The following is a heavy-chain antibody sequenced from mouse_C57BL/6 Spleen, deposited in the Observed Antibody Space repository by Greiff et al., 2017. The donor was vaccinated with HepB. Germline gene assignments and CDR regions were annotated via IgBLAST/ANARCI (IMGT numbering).Heavy chain of an antibody. D-gene: IGHD2-1*01. CDR2: IYPGDGDT. Sequence: VQLQQSGAELVKPGASVKISCKASGYAFSSYWMNWVKQRPGKGLEWIGHIYPGDGDTNYNGKFTGQATLTADKSSRTAYMQLSSLTSEDSAVYLWRREDGNYDWYFDGWGTGTKGTVSS. V-gene: IGHV1-80*01. J-gene: IGHJ1*03. CDR3: RREDGNYDWYFDG. CDR1: GYAFSSYW.